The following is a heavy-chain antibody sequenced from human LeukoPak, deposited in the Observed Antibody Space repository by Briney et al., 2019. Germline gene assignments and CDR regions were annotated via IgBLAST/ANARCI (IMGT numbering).Heavy chain of an antibody. D-gene: IGHD6-19*01. V-gene: IGHV1-8*03. CDR2: MNPNSGNT. CDR1: GYTFTSYG. CDR3: ARKGRSIAVAHDAFDI. J-gene: IGHJ3*02. Sequence: ASVKVSCKASGYTFTSYGISWVRQATGQGLEWMGWMNPNSGNTGYAQKFQGRVTITRNTSISTAYMELSSLRSEDTAVYYCARKGRSIAVAHDAFDIWGQGTMVTVSS.